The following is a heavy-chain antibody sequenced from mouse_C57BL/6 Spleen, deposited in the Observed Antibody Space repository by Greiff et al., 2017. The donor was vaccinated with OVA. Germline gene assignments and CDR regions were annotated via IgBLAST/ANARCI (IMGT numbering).Heavy chain of an antibody. D-gene: IGHD1-1*01. CDR3: TRSDYGPYAMDY. Sequence: VQLQQSGTVLARPGASVKMSCKTSGYTFTSYWMHWVKQRPGQGLEWIGAIYPGNSDTSYNQKFKGKAKLTAVTSASTAYRELSSLTNEDSAVYYCTRSDYGPYAMDYWGQGTSVTVSS. V-gene: IGHV1-5*01. CDR1: GYTFTSYW. CDR2: IYPGNSDT. J-gene: IGHJ4*01.